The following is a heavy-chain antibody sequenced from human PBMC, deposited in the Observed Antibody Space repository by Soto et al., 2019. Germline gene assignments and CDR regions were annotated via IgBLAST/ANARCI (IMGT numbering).Heavy chain of an antibody. CDR2: IYHSGNT. CDR3: ARRWGEGRVDY. Sequence: QVQLQESGPGLVKPSGTLSLTYADSGGSISSSNWWSWVRQPPGKGLEWIGEIYHSGNTNYNPSLKSRVTMAVDKSRNQFSLKLSSVTAADTAVYYCARRWGEGRVDYWGQGTLVTVSS. V-gene: IGHV4-4*02. D-gene: IGHD3-10*01. J-gene: IGHJ4*02. CDR1: GGSISSSNW.